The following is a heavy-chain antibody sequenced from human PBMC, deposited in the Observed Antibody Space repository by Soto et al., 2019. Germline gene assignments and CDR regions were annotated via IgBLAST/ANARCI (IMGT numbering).Heavy chain of an antibody. V-gene: IGHV3-30*18. J-gene: IGHJ5*02. Sequence: GGSLRLSCAASGFTFSSYVMHWLRQAPGKGLEWVAVISYDGSNKYYADSVKGRFTISRDNSKNTLYLQMNSLRAEDTAVYYCAKDRPWFDPWGQGTLVTVSS. CDR3: AKDRPWFDP. CDR2: ISYDGSNK. CDR1: GFTFSSYV.